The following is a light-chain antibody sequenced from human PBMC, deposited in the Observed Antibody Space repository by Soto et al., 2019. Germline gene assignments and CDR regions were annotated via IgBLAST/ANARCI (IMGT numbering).Light chain of an antibody. CDR3: LHHGSSPQT. V-gene: IGKV3-20*01. CDR2: GAS. CDR1: QSVSSSY. J-gene: IGKJ1*01. Sequence: EIVLTQSPGTLSLSPGERATLSCRASQSVSSSYLAWYQQKPGQAPRVLIFGASSRATGIPERFSGSGSGTEFTLTISRLEPEDFAVYYCLHHGSSPQTFGRGTKVEIK.